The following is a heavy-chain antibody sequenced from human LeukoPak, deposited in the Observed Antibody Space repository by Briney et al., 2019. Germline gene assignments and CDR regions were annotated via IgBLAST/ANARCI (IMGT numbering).Heavy chain of an antibody. J-gene: IGHJ6*03. D-gene: IGHD6-13*01. CDR2: IYYSGST. Sequence: ASETLSLTCTVSGGSISSYYWSWIRQPPGKGLEWIGYIYYSGSTNYNPSLKSRVTISVDTSKNQFSLKLSSVTAADTAVYYCARGRSGYSSSWYDYYYYMDVCGKGTTVTISS. CDR3: ARGRSGYSSSWYDYYYYMDV. CDR1: GGSISSYY. V-gene: IGHV4-59*01.